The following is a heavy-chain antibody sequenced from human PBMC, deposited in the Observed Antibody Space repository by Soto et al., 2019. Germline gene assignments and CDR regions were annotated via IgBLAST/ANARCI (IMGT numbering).Heavy chain of an antibody. Sequence: EVQLVESGGGLVQPGESLRLSCEVSGINITGHYMGWARQAPGKGLEWISIFYDSRSTYYAASVKGRFTISSGTPKNARHLQMNSLKVDDTARYYCVRVGPGAVAGTPHHWGQGTPVTVSS. CDR1: GINITGHY. J-gene: IGHJ1*01. CDR2: FYDSRST. D-gene: IGHD6-19*01. CDR3: VRVGPGAVAGTPHH. V-gene: IGHV3-53*01.